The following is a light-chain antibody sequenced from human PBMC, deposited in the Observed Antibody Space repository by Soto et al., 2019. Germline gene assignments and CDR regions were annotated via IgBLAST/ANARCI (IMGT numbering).Light chain of an antibody. J-gene: IGKJ4*01. V-gene: IGKV1-27*01. CDR2: AAS. CDR1: QGISNY. CDR3: QKYTNVPA. Sequence: DIQMTQSPSSLSASGGDRVTITCRASQGISNYLAWYQQIPGKVPKLLISAASTLQSGVPSVFSGSGSGTDFTLTISSLQPVDVATYYCQKYTNVPAFGGGTKVEIK.